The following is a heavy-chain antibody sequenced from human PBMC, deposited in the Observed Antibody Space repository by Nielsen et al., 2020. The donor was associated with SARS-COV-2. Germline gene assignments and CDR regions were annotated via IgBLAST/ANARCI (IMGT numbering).Heavy chain of an antibody. V-gene: IGHV3-23*01. CDR3: GRQAGNNSLIRIES. J-gene: IGHJ4*02. CDR2: INNSGDYT. D-gene: IGHD1/OR15-1a*01. CDR1: GFSLSNHA. Sequence: GESLKISCAASGFSLSNHAMSWVRQGPGRGMEWVSSINNSGDYTYYADSGKGRFTIYRDNSKNIVNLLMNSLRAEDTAIYYCGRQAGNNSLIRIESWGQGTRVTVSS.